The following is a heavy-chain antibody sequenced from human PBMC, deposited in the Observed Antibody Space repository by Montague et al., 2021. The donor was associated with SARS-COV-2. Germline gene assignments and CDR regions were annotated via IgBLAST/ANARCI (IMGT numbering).Heavy chain of an antibody. CDR3: ARDGATQLWNTLGDY. CDR2: ISAYNGNT. Sequence: SVKVSCKASGYTFTSYGISRVRQAPGQGLEWMGWISAYNGNTNYAQKLQGRVTMTTDTSTSTAYMELRSLRSDDTAVYYCARDGATQLWNTLGDYWGQGTLVTVSS. J-gene: IGHJ4*02. D-gene: IGHD5-18*01. V-gene: IGHV1-18*01. CDR1: GYTFTSYG.